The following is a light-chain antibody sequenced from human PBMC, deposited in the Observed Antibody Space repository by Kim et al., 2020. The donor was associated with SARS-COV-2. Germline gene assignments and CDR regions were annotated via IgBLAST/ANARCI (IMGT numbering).Light chain of an antibody. CDR3: QQYNDWPGT. Sequence: EIVMTQSPGTLSVSPGERATLSCRASQSVTSNLAWYQQKPGQAPRLLIYGSSTRAPGIPARFSGSGSGTEFSLTITSLQSEDFAVYYCQQYNDWPGTFGGGTKVEIK. CDR1: QSVTSN. J-gene: IGKJ4*01. V-gene: IGKV3-15*01. CDR2: GSS.